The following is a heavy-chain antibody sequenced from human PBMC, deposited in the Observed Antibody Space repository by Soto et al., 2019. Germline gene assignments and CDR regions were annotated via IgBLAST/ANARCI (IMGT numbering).Heavy chain of an antibody. J-gene: IGHJ4*02. CDR3: AKDSWGGTVSGWSHDS. Sequence: EVLLLESGGGLTQPGGSLRLACAASGFSFSSYAMSWVRQAPPQGLEWVSSISTRGGRTYYADSVKGRFSISRDNSANAVYLDMDNLRAEDTGIYYCAKDSWGGTVSGWSHDSWGQGTLVTVSS. D-gene: IGHD6-19*01. CDR1: GFSFSSYA. CDR2: ISTRGGRT. V-gene: IGHV3-23*01.